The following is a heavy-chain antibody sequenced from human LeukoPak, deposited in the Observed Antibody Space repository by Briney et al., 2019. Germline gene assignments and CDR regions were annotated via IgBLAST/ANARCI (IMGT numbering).Heavy chain of an antibody. Sequence: SETLSLTCTVSGGSISSSLYGWAWIRQPPGKGLEWIGTIYYSGSTYYNPSLKSRVTISVDTSKNQFSLKLSSVTAADTAVYYCATVWFGESKLDYWGQGTLVTVSS. D-gene: IGHD3-10*01. J-gene: IGHJ4*02. CDR3: ATVWFGESKLDY. V-gene: IGHV4-39*07. CDR1: GGSISSSLYG. CDR2: IYYSGST.